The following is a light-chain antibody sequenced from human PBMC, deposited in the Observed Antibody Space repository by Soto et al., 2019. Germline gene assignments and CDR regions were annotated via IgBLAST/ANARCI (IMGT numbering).Light chain of an antibody. J-gene: IGKJ1*01. Sequence: DIQMTQSPSSLSASVGDRVTITCRASESISSYLNWYQQKPGIGPKLLIYAASSLQSGVPSRFSGGGSGTDFTLTISSLQPEDFATYYCQQSYSTPHTFGQGTKVEIK. V-gene: IGKV1-39*01. CDR2: AAS. CDR1: ESISSY. CDR3: QQSYSTPHT.